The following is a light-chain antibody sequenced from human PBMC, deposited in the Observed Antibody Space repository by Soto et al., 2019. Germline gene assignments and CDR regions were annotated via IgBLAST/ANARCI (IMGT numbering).Light chain of an antibody. CDR1: QGIGSD. J-gene: IGKJ4*01. Sequence: DIQLTQSPSFLSASVGDRVTITCRASQGIGSDLVWYQQKPVKAPKLLIYGASTLQGGVSSRFSGSGSGTEFTLTISSLQPEDVATYYCQQLNSDPLTFGGGTKVEIK. CDR2: GAS. V-gene: IGKV1-9*01. CDR3: QQLNSDPLT.